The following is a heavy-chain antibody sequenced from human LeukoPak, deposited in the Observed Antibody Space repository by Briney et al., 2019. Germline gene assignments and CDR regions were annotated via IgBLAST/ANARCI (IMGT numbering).Heavy chain of an antibody. CDR3: ARGADYYGSGRSYDY. Sequence: SETLSLTCTVSGGSISIYYWSWIRQPPGKGLEWIGYIYYSGSTNYNPSLKSRVTISVDTSKNQFSLKLSSVTAADTAVYYCARGADYYGSGRSYDYWGQGTLVTVSS. CDR1: GGSISIYY. J-gene: IGHJ4*02. V-gene: IGHV4-59*01. CDR2: IYYSGST. D-gene: IGHD3-10*01.